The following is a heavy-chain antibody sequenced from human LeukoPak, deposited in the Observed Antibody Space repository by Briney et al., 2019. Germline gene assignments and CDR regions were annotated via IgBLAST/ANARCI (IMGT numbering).Heavy chain of an antibody. CDR3: ARDLTGSDIPAGESDDY. J-gene: IGHJ4*02. V-gene: IGHV1-46*01. CDR2: INPSGGST. Sequence: GASVKVSFKASGYTFTSYYMHWARQAPGQGLEWMGIINPSGGSTSYAQKFQGRVTMTRDTSTSTVYMELSSLRSEDTAVYYCARDLTGSDIPAGESDDYWGQGTLVTVSS. D-gene: IGHD3-16*01. CDR1: GYTFTSYY.